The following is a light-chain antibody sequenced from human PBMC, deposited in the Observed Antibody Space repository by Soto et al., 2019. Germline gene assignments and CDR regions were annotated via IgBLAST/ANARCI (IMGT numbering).Light chain of an antibody. CDR2: EVN. Sequence: QSVLTQPASVSGSPGQSITISCGGTSSDVGAYIYVSWYQQFPGKAPKLILYEVNNRPSGVSNRFSGSKSDTTASLTISGLQPEDEADYYCCSYAGSGTWVFGGGTKLTVL. CDR3: CSYAGSGTWV. CDR1: SSDVGAYIY. V-gene: IGLV2-14*03. J-gene: IGLJ3*02.